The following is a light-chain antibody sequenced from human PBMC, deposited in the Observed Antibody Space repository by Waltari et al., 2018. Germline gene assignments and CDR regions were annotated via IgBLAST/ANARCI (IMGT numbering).Light chain of an antibody. CDR1: QDIDDY. CDR3: LQHDNFPPDP. J-gene: IGKJ2*01. V-gene: IGKV5-2*01. Sequence: ETTLMQSPAFMSATPGDKVNISCKASQDIDDYMNWYQQRTGEASMFIIKEPTTFLPGIPPRFSGSGCGTDFTLTINNMESEDAPYYFCLQHDNFPPDPFGQGTTLQIK. CDR2: EPT.